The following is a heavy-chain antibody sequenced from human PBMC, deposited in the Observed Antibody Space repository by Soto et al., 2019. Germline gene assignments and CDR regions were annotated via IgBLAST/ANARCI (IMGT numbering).Heavy chain of an antibody. CDR2: IYWDYDK. D-gene: IGHD2-15*01. CDR3: AHRPRRAAGCYVDYFDY. J-gene: IGHJ4*02. CDR1: GFSRTTPRVG. V-gene: IGHV2-5*02. Sequence: QITLNESGPTLVRPTQTLTLTCTFSGFSRTTPRVGVAWIRQPPGKALEWLALIYWDYDKRYRPSLGRHLTTNKAITKTQVVLTMNNIDPQDTATYNCAHRPRRAAGCYVDYFDYWGQRTLVTVSS.